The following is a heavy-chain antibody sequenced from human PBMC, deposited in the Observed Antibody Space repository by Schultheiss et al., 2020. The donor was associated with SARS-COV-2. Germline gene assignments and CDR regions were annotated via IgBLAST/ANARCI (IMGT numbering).Heavy chain of an antibody. V-gene: IGHV4-34*01. J-gene: IGHJ4*02. D-gene: IGHD3-10*01. CDR2: INHSGST. CDR1: GGSFSGYY. Sequence: GSLRLSCAVYGGSFSGYYWSWIRQPPGKGLEWIGEINHSGSTNYNPSLKSRVTISVDTSKNQFSLKLSSVTAADTAVYYCASASYGSGSYLYWGQGTLVTVSS. CDR3: ASASYGSGSYLY.